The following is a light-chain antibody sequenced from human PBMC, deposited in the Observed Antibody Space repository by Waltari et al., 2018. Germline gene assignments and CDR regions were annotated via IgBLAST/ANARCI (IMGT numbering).Light chain of an antibody. J-gene: IGKJ2*01. CDR3: QQYNNWPPYT. Sequence: TQLTQSPSSLAASVGHRVPISCRPSQVILGYLAWYQQKPGKAPKLLIYAASTLQSGVPSRFSGSGSGTEFTLTISSLQSEDFAVYYCQQYNNWPPYTFGQGTKLEIK. V-gene: IGKV1-9*01. CDR2: AAS. CDR1: QVILGY.